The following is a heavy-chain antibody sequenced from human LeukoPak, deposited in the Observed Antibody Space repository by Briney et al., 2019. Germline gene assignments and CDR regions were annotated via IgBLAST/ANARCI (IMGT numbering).Heavy chain of an antibody. CDR2: IGGSGTST. V-gene: IGHV3-23*01. D-gene: IGHD5-24*01. J-gene: IGHJ4*02. Sequence: GGSLRLSCEASGFTFSAYAMTWVRQAPGKGLEWVSAIGGSGTSTYYGDSVKSRFTVSRDNSKNTLYLQMNSLRVEDTAVYYCAKVEMATIFWGQGALVTVSS. CDR3: AKVEMATIF. CDR1: GFTFSAYA.